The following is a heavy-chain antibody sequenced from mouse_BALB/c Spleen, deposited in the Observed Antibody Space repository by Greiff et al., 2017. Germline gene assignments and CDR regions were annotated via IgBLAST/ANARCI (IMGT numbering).Heavy chain of an antibody. J-gene: IGHJ3*01. D-gene: IGHD2-4*01. CDR2: ISDGGSYT. CDR3: ARPTMITTRGFAY. CDR1: GFTFSDYY. V-gene: IGHV5-4*02. Sequence: EVKVEESGGGLVKPGGSLKLSCAASGFTFSDYYMYWVRQTPEKRLEWVATISDGGSYTYYPDSVKGRFTISRDNAKNNLYLQMSSLKSEDTAMYYCARPTMITTRGFAYWGQGTLVTVSA.